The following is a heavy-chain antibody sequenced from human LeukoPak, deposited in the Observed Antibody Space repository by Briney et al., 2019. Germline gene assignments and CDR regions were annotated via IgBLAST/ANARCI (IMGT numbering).Heavy chain of an antibody. CDR2: ITGSGGNT. V-gene: IGHV3-23*01. D-gene: IGHD3-9*01. CDR1: GFTFSNYA. J-gene: IGHJ4*02. Sequence: PGASLRLSCAASGFTFSNYAMSWVRQAPGKGLEWVSAITGSGGNTYYADSVKGRFTISRDNSKNTEFLQMNSLRAEDTAVYYCAKWGDYDVLTGYYVSDYWGQGTLVTVSS. CDR3: AKWGDYDVLTGYYVSDY.